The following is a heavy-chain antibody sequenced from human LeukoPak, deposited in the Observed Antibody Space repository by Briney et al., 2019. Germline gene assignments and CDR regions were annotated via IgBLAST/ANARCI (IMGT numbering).Heavy chain of an antibody. CDR2: ITYDAGST. V-gene: IGHV3-43*01. J-gene: IGHJ5*02. CDR3: ARGRGKLPATWFDP. Sequence: GGSLRLSCAASGFTFDDYTMHWVRQAPGKGLEWVSLITYDAGSTFYADSVKGRFTISRDNSKNTLYLQMNSLRAEDTAVYYCARGRGKLPATWFDPWGQGTLVTVSS. D-gene: IGHD3-16*01. CDR1: GFTFDDYT.